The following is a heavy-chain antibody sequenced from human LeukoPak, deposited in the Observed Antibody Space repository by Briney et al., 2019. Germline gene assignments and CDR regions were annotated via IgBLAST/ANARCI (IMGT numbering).Heavy chain of an antibody. CDR1: GITVSSNY. D-gene: IGHD3-22*01. J-gene: IGHJ4*02. Sequence: GGSLRLSCAASGITVSSNYMSWVRQAPGKGLEWVSGITGSGGRTFYADSVKGRFTISRDNSKNTLYLQMNSLRAEDTAIYYCAKECQYDSSGAFDSWGQGTLVTGSS. CDR3: AKECQYDSSGAFDS. CDR2: ITGSGGRT. V-gene: IGHV3-23*01.